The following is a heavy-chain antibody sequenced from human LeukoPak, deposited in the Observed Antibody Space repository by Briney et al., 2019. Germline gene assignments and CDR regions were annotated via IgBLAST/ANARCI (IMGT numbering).Heavy chain of an antibody. CDR2: VYPGDSDT. V-gene: IGHV5-51*01. D-gene: IGHD4-17*01. J-gene: IGHJ4*02. CDR3: ARCGTGGDYSKRFFDY. Sequence: GESPKISCKGSGYSFTSYWVGWVRQMPGKGLEWMGIVYPGDSDTRYSPSFQGQVTISADKSISTAYLQWSSLKASDTAMYYCARCGTGGDYSKRFFDYWGQGTLVTVSS. CDR1: GYSFTSYW.